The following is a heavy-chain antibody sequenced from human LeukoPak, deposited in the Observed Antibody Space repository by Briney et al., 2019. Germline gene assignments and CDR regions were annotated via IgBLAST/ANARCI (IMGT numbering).Heavy chain of an antibody. V-gene: IGHV4-39*07. CDR1: GDSISSYY. CDR3: ARDKPSGYCDTFDI. CDR2: IYYSGST. J-gene: IGHJ3*02. Sequence: SETLSLTCTVSGDSISSYYWGWIRQPPGKGLEWIGSIYYSGSTYYNPSLKSRVTISVDTSKNQFSLKLSSVTAADTAVYYCARDKPSGYCDTFDIWGQGTMVTVSS. D-gene: IGHD3-22*01.